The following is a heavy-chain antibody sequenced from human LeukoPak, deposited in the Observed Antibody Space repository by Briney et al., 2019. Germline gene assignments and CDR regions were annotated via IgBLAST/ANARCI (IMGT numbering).Heavy chain of an antibody. V-gene: IGHV3-64*02. CDR1: GFIFSSYA. CDR3: ARDSFETDIDY. J-gene: IGHJ4*02. D-gene: IGHD1-14*01. Sequence: GGSLRLSCAASGFIFSSYAIHWVRQAPGKGLEYVSAISRNGLTTYYADSVKGRFTISRDNSKNTVYLHINSLRAEDTAVYYCARDSFETDIDYWGQGTLVTVSS. CDR2: ISRNGLTT.